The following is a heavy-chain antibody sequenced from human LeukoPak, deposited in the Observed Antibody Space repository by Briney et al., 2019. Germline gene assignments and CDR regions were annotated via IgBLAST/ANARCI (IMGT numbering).Heavy chain of an antibody. CDR2: ISSSGGTT. D-gene: IGHD5-12*01. CDR1: GFTFASYA. Sequence: GGSLRLSCAASGFTFASYAMSWVRQAPGKGLEWVSAISSSGGTTYYADSVKGRFTISRDNSKNTLYMQMHSLRAEDTAVYYCAKALGSIVVTTTDYWGQGTLVTVSS. CDR3: AKALGSIVVTTTDY. V-gene: IGHV3-23*01. J-gene: IGHJ4*02.